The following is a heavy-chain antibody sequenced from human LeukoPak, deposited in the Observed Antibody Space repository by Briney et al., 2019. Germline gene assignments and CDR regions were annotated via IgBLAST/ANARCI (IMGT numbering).Heavy chain of an antibody. CDR3: VRDRGTYRPIDY. J-gene: IGHJ4*02. CDR2: ISYTGTYI. Sequence: GGSLGLSCAASAFSLNAYNMNWVRQAPGKGLEWVSSISYTGTYIYYADSVKGRFTISRDNAQNSLYLQMNSLRAEDTAIYYCVRDRGTYRPIDYWGQGTLVTVSS. V-gene: IGHV3-21*04. D-gene: IGHD1-26*01. CDR1: AFSLNAYN.